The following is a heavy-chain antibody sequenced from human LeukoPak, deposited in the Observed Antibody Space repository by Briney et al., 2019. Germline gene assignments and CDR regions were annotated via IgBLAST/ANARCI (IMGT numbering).Heavy chain of an antibody. CDR3: ARDPDLYDSSGYYDGLDY. V-gene: IGHV1-18*01. CDR2: ISAYNGNT. J-gene: IGHJ4*02. Sequence: GASVKVSCKASGYTFTSYGISWVRQAPGRGLEWMGWISAYNGNTNYAQKLQGRVTMTTDTSTSTAYMELRSLRSDDTAVYYCARDPDLYDSSGYYDGLDYWGQGTLVTVSS. CDR1: GYTFTSYG. D-gene: IGHD3-22*01.